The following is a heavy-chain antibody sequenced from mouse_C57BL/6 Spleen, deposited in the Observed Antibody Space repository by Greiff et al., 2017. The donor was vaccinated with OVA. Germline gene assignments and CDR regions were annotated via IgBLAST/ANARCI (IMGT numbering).Heavy chain of an antibody. J-gene: IGHJ4*01. CDR2: IYPRSGNT. V-gene: IGHV1-81*01. CDR3: ARREDVLPSRDY. CDR1: GYTFTSYG. Sequence: QVQLQQSGAELARPGASVKLSCKASGYTFTSYGISWVKQRPGQGLEWIGEIYPRSGNTYYNEKFKGKATLTADKSSSTAYMELRSLTSEDSAVYFSARREDVLPSRDYWGQGTSVTVSS. D-gene: IGHD1-1*01.